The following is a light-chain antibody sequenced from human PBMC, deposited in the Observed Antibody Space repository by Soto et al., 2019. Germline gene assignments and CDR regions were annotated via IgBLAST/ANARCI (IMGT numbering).Light chain of an antibody. V-gene: IGKV1-9*01. Sequence: DIQLTQSPSFLSASVGDRVTINCRASQDVSDYLAWYQHAPGKAPNLLIYAAYTLQSGVPSRFSGSGSGTEFSLTITSLQPEDFATYYCQYLNGAPTITFGQGTRLEIK. CDR1: QDVSDY. CDR3: QYLNGAPTIT. J-gene: IGKJ5*01. CDR2: AAY.